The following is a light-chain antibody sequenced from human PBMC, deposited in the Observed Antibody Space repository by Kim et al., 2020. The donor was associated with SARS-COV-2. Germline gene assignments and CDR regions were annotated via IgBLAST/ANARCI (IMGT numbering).Light chain of an antibody. CDR1: KLGDKY. J-gene: IGLJ2*01. Sequence: VSPGQTATIICSGDKLGDKYVSWYQQKPGRSPVLVIYADHKRPARIPERFSGSNAGNTATLTISATLAVDEADYCCQVWDNTTCVVFGGGTQLTVL. CDR3: QVWDNTTCVV. CDR2: ADH. V-gene: IGLV3-1*01.